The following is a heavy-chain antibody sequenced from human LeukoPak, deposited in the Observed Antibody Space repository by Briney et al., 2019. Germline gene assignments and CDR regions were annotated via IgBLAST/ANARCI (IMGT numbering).Heavy chain of an antibody. CDR3: ARIMTTVTTVEY. CDR2: ISSSSSTI. Sequence: GGSLRLSCAASGLTFSSHWMHWVRQAPGKGLEWVSYISSSSSTIYYADSVKGRFTISRDNAKSSLYLQMNSLRVEDTAVYYCARIMTTVTTVEYWGQGTLVTVSS. D-gene: IGHD4-17*01. J-gene: IGHJ4*02. CDR1: GLTFSSHW. V-gene: IGHV3-48*01.